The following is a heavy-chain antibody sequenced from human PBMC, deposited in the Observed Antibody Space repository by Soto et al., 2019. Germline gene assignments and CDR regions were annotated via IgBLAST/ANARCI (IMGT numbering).Heavy chain of an antibody. CDR3: ARHESGYDFDYCYYGMDV. CDR1: GYSFTSYW. V-gene: IGHV5-10-1*01. D-gene: IGHD5-12*01. Sequence: PGESLKISCKGSGYSFTSYWISWVRQMPGKGLEWMGRIDPSDSYTNYSPSFQGHVTISADKSISTAYLQWSSLKASDTAMYYCARHESGYDFDYCYYGMDVWGQGTTVTVAS. CDR2: IDPSDSYT. J-gene: IGHJ6*02.